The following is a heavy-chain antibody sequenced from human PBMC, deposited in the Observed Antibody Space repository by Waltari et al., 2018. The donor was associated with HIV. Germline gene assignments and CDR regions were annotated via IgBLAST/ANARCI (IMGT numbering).Heavy chain of an antibody. V-gene: IGHV3-13*01. D-gene: IGHD1-7*01. CDR1: GFTFSGSA. CDR3: ARDNWNYDYGMDV. J-gene: IGHJ6*02. Sequence: EVQLVESGGGLVQPGGSLRLSCAASGFTFSGSAMHWVRQATGKGLEWVSAIGTAGDTYYPGSVKGRFTISRENAKNSLYLQMNSLRAEDTAVYYCARDNWNYDYGMDVWGQGTTVTVSS. CDR2: IGTAGDT.